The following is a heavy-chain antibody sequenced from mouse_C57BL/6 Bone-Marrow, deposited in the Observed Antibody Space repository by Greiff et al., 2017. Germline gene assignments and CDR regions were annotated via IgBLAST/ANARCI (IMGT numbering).Heavy chain of an antibody. CDR1: GYTFTSYW. V-gene: IGHV1-52*01. D-gene: IGHD2-1*01. J-gene: IGHJ1*03. CDR2: IDPSDSET. Sequence: VQLQQPGAELVRPGSSVKLSCKASGYTFTSYWMHWVKQRPIQGLEWIGNIDPSDSETHYNQKFKDKATLTVDKSSSTAYMQLSSLTSEDSAVYYCAKSYGNYLYWYVDVWGTGTTVTVAS. CDR3: AKSYGNYLYWYVDV.